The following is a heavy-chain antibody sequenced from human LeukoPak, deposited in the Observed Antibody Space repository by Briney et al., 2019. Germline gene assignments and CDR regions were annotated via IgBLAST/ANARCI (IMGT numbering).Heavy chain of an antibody. CDR3: ARANALYCSSTSCLFDY. CDR1: GYTFTGYY. J-gene: IGHJ4*02. Sequence: ASVNVSCTASGYTFTGYYMHWVRQAPGQGLEWMAWINPNSGGTYYAQNFHDRITMTRDTSISTAYMELSRLRSDDTAIYYCARANALYCSSTSCLFDYWGQGTLVTVSS. V-gene: IGHV1-2*02. CDR2: INPNSGGT. D-gene: IGHD2-2*01.